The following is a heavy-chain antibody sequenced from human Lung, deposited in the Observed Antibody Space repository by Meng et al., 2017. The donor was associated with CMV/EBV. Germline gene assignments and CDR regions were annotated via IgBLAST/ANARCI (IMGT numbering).Heavy chain of an antibody. V-gene: IGHV4-59*01. J-gene: IGHJ4*02. Sequence: SETXSLTCTVSGGSISHYCWNWIRQPPGKGLEWIGYIYYNRGTNYNPSLKGRVTISLETSKNQFSLKLSSVTAADTAVYYCARGHYGDSSDYFDFWGQGTPVTVSS. CDR2: IYYNRGT. CDR3: ARGHYGDSSDYFDF. D-gene: IGHD4/OR15-4a*01. CDR1: GGSISHYC.